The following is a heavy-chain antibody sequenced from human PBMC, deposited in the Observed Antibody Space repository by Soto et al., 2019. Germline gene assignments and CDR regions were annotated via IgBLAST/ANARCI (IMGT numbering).Heavy chain of an antibody. CDR2: IYYSGST. J-gene: IGHJ6*02. V-gene: IGHV4-39*01. CDR1: GGSISSSSYY. Sequence: PSETLSLTCTVSGGSISSSSYYWGWIRQPPGKGLEWIGSIYYSGSTYYNPSLKSRVTISVDTSKNQFSLKLSSVTAADTAVYYCARPNGDYYYYGMDGWGQGTTVTVSS. D-gene: IGHD4-17*01. CDR3: ARPNGDYYYYGMDG.